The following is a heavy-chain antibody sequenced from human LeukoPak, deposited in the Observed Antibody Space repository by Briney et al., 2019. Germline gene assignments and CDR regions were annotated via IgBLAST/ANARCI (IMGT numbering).Heavy chain of an antibody. CDR3: ARDLELLTAFDI. CDR2: INPNSGDT. J-gene: IGHJ3*02. Sequence: ASVKVSCKASGYTFTGYYMHWVRQAPGQGLEWMGWINPNSGDTNYALKFQGRVTMTRDTSISTAYMELSRLRPDDTAVYYCARDLELLTAFDIWGQGTMVTVSS. D-gene: IGHD1-26*01. CDR1: GYTFTGYY. V-gene: IGHV1-2*02.